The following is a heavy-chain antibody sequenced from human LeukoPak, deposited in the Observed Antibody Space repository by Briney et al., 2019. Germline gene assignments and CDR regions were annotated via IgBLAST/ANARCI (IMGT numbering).Heavy chain of an antibody. J-gene: IGHJ4*02. D-gene: IGHD1-26*01. Sequence: TGGSLRLSCAASGFTFSSYWMGWVRQAPGKRLEWVANMNIDGSEKYYADSVKGRFTISRDNARNSVYLQMNGLRVEDTAVYYCARDPVEWELLLDYWGQGTLVTVSS. CDR3: ARDPVEWELLLDY. V-gene: IGHV3-7*01. CDR2: MNIDGSEK. CDR1: GFTFSSYW.